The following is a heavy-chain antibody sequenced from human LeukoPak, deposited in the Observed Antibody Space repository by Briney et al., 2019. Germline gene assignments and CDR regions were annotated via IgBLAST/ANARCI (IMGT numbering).Heavy chain of an antibody. J-gene: IGHJ4*02. D-gene: IGHD6-19*01. CDR3: AKRSAESSGYFDY. Sequence: GGSLRLSCAASGFTFSSYWIHWVRQAPGKGLVWVSRIDTDGSNTNYADSVKGRFTISRDNAQNTVYLQMNSLRAEDTAVYYCAKRSAESSGYFDYWGQGTLVTVSS. V-gene: IGHV3-74*01. CDR2: IDTDGSNT. CDR1: GFTFSSYW.